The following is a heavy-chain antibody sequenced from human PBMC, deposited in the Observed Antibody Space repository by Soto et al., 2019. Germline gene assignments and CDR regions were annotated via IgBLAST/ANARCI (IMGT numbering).Heavy chain of an antibody. CDR3: ARNLRYFDWLTPDHNWFDP. J-gene: IGHJ5*02. D-gene: IGHD3-9*01. V-gene: IGHV4-31*03. CDR2: IYYSGST. Sequence: QVQLQESGPGLVKPSQTLSLTCTVSGGSISSGGYYWSWIRQHPGKGLEWIGYIYYSGSTYYNPSLKSRVTISVDTSKNQFSLKLSSVTAADTAVYYCARNLRYFDWLTPDHNWFDPWGQGTLVTVSS. CDR1: GGSISSGGYY.